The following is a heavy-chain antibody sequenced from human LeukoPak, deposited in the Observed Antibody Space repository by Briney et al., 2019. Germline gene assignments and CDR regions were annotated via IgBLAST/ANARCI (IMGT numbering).Heavy chain of an antibody. J-gene: IGHJ4*02. CDR3: AASRGDGYNRGPSYFDY. CDR2: ISGSGGST. Sequence: GGSLRLSCAASGFTFSSYAMSWVRQAPGKGLEWVSAISGSGGSTYYADSVKGRFTISRDNSKNTLYLQMNSLRAEDTAVYYCAASRGDGYNRGPSYFDYWGQGTLVTVSS. D-gene: IGHD5-24*01. CDR1: GFTFSSYA. V-gene: IGHV3-23*01.